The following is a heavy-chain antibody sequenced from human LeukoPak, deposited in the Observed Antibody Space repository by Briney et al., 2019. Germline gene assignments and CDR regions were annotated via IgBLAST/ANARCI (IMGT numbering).Heavy chain of an antibody. Sequence: GESLKISCKGSGYSFTSYWIGWVRQMPGKGLEWMGIIYPGDSDTRNSPSFQGQVTISADKSISTAYLQWSSLKASDTAMYYCARQILGALVNPGVFDPWGQGTLVTVSS. V-gene: IGHV5-51*01. CDR3: ARQILGALVNPGVFDP. CDR2: IYPGDSDT. CDR1: GYSFTSYW. D-gene: IGHD5-18*01. J-gene: IGHJ5*02.